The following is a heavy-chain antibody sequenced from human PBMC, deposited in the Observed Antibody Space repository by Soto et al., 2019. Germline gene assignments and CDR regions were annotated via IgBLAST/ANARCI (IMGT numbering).Heavy chain of an antibody. V-gene: IGHV3-48*04. J-gene: IGHJ4*02. CDR2: IISSSSTI. CDR3: ARSYSIGFDY. D-gene: IGHD6-19*01. Sequence: GGSLRLSCAASGFTFSSYSMNWVRQAPGKGMEWVSYIISSSSTIYYADSVKGRFTISRDNAKNSLYLQMNSLRAEDTAVYYCARSYSIGFDYGGQGTLVTVSS. CDR1: GFTFSSYS.